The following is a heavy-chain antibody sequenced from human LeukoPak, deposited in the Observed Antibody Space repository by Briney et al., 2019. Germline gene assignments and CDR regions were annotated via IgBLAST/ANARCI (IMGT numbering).Heavy chain of an antibody. J-gene: IGHJ4*02. D-gene: IGHD6-6*01. V-gene: IGHV5-51*01. CDR2: IYPGDSDT. Sequence: TGEALKISCKGSGYSFTSYWIGWVRQMPGKGLEWMGIIYPGDSDTRYSPSFQGQVTISADKSISTAYLQWSSLKASDTAMYYCASVSSYSSSLYFDYWGQGTLVTVSS. CDR3: ASVSSYSSSLYFDY. CDR1: GYSFTSYW.